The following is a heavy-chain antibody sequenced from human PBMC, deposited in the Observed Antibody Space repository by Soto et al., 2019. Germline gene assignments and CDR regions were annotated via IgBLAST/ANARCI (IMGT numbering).Heavy chain of an antibody. CDR2: IYYSGST. D-gene: IGHD6-13*01. V-gene: IGHV4-59*01. Sequence: PSETLSLTCTVSGGSISSYYWSWIRQPPGKGLEWIGYIYYSGSTNYNPSLKSRVTISVDTSKNQFSLKLSSVTAADTAVYYCARSAAAAAGNFDYWGQGTLVTVSS. CDR1: GGSISSYY. J-gene: IGHJ4*02. CDR3: ARSAAAAAGNFDY.